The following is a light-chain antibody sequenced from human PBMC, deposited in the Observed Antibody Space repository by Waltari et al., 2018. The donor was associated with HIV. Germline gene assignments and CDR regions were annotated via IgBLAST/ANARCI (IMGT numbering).Light chain of an antibody. J-gene: IGLJ2*01. V-gene: IGLV2-8*01. Sequence: QSALTQPPSASGSPGQSVTISCTGTSSDIGAYNYVSWYQQHPGKAPKLMIYDVNKRPSGVPDRFSGAKSGNVASLTVSGLQDDDEADFYCSSYAGSDNRVVFGGGTKLTVL. CDR2: DVN. CDR3: SSYAGSDNRVV. CDR1: SSDIGAYNY.